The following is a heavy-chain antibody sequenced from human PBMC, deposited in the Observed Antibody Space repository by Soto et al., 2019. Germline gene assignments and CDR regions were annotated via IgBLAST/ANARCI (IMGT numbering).Heavy chain of an antibody. CDR3: AGLVDTAKRGGMDV. Sequence: QVQLVQSVAEGKKPGSSVKVSCKASGCTFSSYAISWVRQAPGQGLEWMGGILPIFGTANYAQKFQGRLTITVHESTSTAYMELSSLRSEDTALYYCAGLVDTAKRGGMDVRCQGTTVTVSS. CDR1: GCTFSSYA. CDR2: ILPIFGTA. D-gene: IGHD5-18*01. J-gene: IGHJ6*02. V-gene: IGHV1-69*12.